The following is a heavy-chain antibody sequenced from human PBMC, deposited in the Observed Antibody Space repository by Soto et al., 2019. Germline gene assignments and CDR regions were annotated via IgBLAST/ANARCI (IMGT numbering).Heavy chain of an antibody. J-gene: IGHJ6*02. CDR2: IYYSGST. CDR1: GVSIRSSRYY. V-gene: IGHV4-39*02. D-gene: IGHD2-15*01. CDR3: AGSDPPCSGLPPYYYYNGMDV. Sequence: QLQLQESGPGLVKPSDTLSLTCTVSGVSIRSSRYYWGWIRQPPGKGLEWIGSIYYSGSTYYNPSLKSRVTISVDTSKTHFSLELSSVAAADTAVYYCAGSDPPCSGLPPYYYYNGMDVWGQGTTVIVSS.